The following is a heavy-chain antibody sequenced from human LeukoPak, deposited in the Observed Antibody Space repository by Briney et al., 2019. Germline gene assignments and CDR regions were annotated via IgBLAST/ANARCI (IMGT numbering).Heavy chain of an antibody. Sequence: SETLSLTCTVSGYSISSGYYWGWIRQPPGKGLEWIGSIYHSGSTYYNPSLKSRVTISVDTSKNQFSLKLSSVTAADTAVYYCARSYCSGGSCYQQAHFDYWGQGTLVTVSS. J-gene: IGHJ4*02. CDR3: ARSYCSGGSCYQQAHFDY. CDR1: GYSISSGYY. V-gene: IGHV4-38-2*02. D-gene: IGHD2-15*01. CDR2: IYHSGST.